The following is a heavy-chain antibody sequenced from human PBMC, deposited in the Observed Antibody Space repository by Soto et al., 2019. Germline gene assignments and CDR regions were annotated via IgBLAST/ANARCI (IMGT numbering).Heavy chain of an antibody. CDR1: GYSIRSGYY. V-gene: IGHV4-38-2*02. CDR2: VYHNGIM. Sequence: PSETLSLTCSVPGYSIRSGYYWGWVRQAPGKGLEWLGSVYHNGIMFHNPSFQSRVTISVDTSKNQFSLNLRSVTAADTAVYYCAALWFGELAFNYWGHGILVTVSS. CDR3: AALWFGELAFNY. J-gene: IGHJ4*01. D-gene: IGHD3-10*01.